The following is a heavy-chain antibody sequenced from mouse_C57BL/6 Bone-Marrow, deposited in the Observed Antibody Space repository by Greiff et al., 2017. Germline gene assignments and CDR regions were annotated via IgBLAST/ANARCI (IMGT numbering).Heavy chain of an antibody. CDR2: IDPSDSYT. D-gene: IGHD1-1*01. CDR3: ALYYYGSSIDY. Sequence: QVQLQQPGAELVMPGASVKLSCKASGYTFTSYWMHWVKQRPGQGLEWIGEIDPSDSYTNYNQKFKGKSTLTVDKSSSTASMQLSSLTSEDSAVYYCALYYYGSSIDYWGQGTTLTVSS. CDR1: GYTFTSYW. V-gene: IGHV1-69*01. J-gene: IGHJ2*01.